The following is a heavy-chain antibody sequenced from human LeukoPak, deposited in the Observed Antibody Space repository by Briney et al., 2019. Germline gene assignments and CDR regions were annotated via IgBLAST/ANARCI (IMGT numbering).Heavy chain of an antibody. Sequence: GGSLRLSCAASGFTFSSYAMSWVRQAPGKGLEWVSAISGSGGSTYYADSVKGRFTISRDNSKNTPYLQMNSLRAEDTAIYYCAKTPRSPVGATPLDYWGQGTLVTVSS. V-gene: IGHV3-23*01. J-gene: IGHJ4*02. D-gene: IGHD1-26*01. CDR3: AKTPRSPVGATPLDY. CDR2: ISGSGGST. CDR1: GFTFSSYA.